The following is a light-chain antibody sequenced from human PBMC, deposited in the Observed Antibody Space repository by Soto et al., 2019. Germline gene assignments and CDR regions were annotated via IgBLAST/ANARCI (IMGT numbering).Light chain of an antibody. CDR1: SSDVGGYNY. CDR2: EVT. CDR3: SSFAGGGNPVL. J-gene: IGLJ2*01. V-gene: IGLV2-8*01. Sequence: QSALTQPPSASGSLRQSVTISCTGTSSDVGGYNYVSWHQQHPGKAPKVMIYEVTKRPPGVPHRFSGSKSGNTASLTVSGLQAEDEADYYCSSFAGGGNPVLLGGGTKLTVL.